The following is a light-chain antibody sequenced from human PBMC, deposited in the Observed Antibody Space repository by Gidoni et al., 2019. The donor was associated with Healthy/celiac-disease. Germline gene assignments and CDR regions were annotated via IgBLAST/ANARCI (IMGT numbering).Light chain of an antibody. J-gene: IGKJ4*01. CDR2: GAS. Sequence: DIQMTQSPSSLSASVGDRVTITCQASQDISKYLSWHQQKPGKAPKLLIYGASNLETGVPSRFSGSGSGTDFSFIISSLQPEDIATYYCQQYNNVPLTFGGXTKVEIK. V-gene: IGKV1-33*01. CDR3: QQYNNVPLT. CDR1: QDISKY.